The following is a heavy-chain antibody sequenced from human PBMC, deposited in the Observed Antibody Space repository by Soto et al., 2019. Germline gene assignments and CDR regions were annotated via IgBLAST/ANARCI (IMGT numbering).Heavy chain of an antibody. V-gene: IGHV3-33*01. CDR3: ARDSGIAAAGTGGYFDY. D-gene: IGHD6-13*01. Sequence: QVQLVESGGGVVQPGRSLRLSCAASGFTFSSYGMHWVRQAPGKGLEWVAVIWYDGSNKYYADSVKGRFTISRDNSKNTLYLQMNSRRAEDTAVYYCARDSGIAAAGTGGYFDYWGQGTLVTVSS. CDR2: IWYDGSNK. J-gene: IGHJ4*02. CDR1: GFTFSSYG.